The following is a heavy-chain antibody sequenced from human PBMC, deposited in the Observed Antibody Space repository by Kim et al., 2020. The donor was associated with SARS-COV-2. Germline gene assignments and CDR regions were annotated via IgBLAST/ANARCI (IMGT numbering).Heavy chain of an antibody. CDR3: AKLLYDYVWGSYEDY. V-gene: IGHV3-23*01. CDR1: GFTFSSYA. D-gene: IGHD3-16*01. CDR2: ISGSGGST. Sequence: GGSLRLSCAASGFTFSSYAMSWVRQAPGKGLEWVSAISGSGGSTYYADSVKGRFIISRDNSKNTLYLQMNSLRAEDTAVYYCAKLLYDYVWGSYEDYWGQGTLVTVSS. J-gene: IGHJ4*02.